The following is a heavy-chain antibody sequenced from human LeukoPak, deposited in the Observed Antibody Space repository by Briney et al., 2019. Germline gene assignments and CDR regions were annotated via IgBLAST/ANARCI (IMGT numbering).Heavy chain of an antibody. CDR2: MNPNSGNT. CDR1: GYTFTSYD. D-gene: IGHD3-3*01. V-gene: IGHV1-8*03. Sequence: GASVKVSCKASGYTFTSYDINWVRQATGQGLEWMGWMNPNSGNTGYAQKFQGRVTITRNTSISTAYMELSSLRSEDTSVYYCARGRLFWSGYKFDYWGQGTLVTVSS. CDR3: ARGRLFWSGYKFDY. J-gene: IGHJ4*02.